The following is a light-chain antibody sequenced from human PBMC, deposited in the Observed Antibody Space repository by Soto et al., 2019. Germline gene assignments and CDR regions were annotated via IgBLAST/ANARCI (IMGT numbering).Light chain of an antibody. J-gene: IGKJ4*01. Sequence: DIQMTQSPSTLSASVGDRVTITCRASQSISSWLAWYQQKPGKAPKLLIYKASSLESGVPSRFSGSGSGTEFTLAISSLQADDFATYYCQQYKSYSLTFGRGTKVDIK. CDR2: KAS. CDR3: QQYKSYSLT. V-gene: IGKV1-5*03. CDR1: QSISSW.